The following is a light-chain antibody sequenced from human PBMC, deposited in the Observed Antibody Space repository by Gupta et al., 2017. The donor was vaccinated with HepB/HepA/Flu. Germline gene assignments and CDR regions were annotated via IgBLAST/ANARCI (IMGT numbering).Light chain of an antibody. CDR2: EGS. CDR3: CSYAGDTLFDVV. J-gene: IGLJ2*01. Sequence: NLVSWYQQYPGEVPRLLIYEGSKRPSGVSNRFSGFKSAYTASLTISGLQAEDEADYYCCSYAGDTLFDVVFGGGTKLTVL. V-gene: IGLV2-23*03. CDR1: NL.